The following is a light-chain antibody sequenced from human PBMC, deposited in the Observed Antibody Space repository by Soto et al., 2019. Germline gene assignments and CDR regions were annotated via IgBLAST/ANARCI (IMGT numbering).Light chain of an antibody. CDR1: SSDVGGYNY. Sequence: QSVLTQPASVSWSPGQSITISCTGTSSDVGGYNYVSWYQQHPGKAPKLMIYEVSNRPSGVSNRFSGSKSGNTASLTISGLQAEDEADYYCSSYTSSSTLDVFGTGTKLTVL. V-gene: IGLV2-14*01. J-gene: IGLJ1*01. CDR2: EVS. CDR3: SSYTSSSTLDV.